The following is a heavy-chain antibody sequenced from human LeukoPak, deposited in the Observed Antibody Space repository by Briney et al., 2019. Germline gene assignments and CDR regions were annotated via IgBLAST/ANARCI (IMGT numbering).Heavy chain of an antibody. CDR1: GGSFSGYY. D-gene: IGHD3-22*01. J-gene: IGHJ5*02. CDR3: AREQNYYDSSGYPNWFDP. CDR2: INHSGST. Sequence: PSETLSLTCAVYGGSFSGYYWSWIRQPPGKGLEWIGEINHSGSTNYNPSLKSRVTISVDTSKNQFSLKLSSVTAADTAVYYCAREQNYYDSSGYPNWFDPWGQGTLVTVPS. V-gene: IGHV4-34*01.